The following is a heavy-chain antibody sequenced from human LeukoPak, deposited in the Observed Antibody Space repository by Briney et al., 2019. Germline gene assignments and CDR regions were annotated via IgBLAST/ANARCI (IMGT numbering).Heavy chain of an antibody. CDR3: ARDLSRPDYYDSSGYYTGKDY. J-gene: IGHJ4*02. CDR1: GGTFSSYA. Sequence: ASVKVSCKASGGTFSSYAISWVRQAPGQGLEWMGWINPNSGGTNYAQKFQGRVTMTRDTSISTAYMELSRLRSDDTAVYYCARDLSRPDYYDSSGYYTGKDYWGQGTLVTVSS. CDR2: INPNSGGT. V-gene: IGHV1-2*02. D-gene: IGHD3-22*01.